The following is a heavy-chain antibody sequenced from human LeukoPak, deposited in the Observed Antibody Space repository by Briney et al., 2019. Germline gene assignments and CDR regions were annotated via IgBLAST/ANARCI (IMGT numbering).Heavy chain of an antibody. D-gene: IGHD6-6*01. CDR2: SYFSGGNT. V-gene: IGHV3-23*01. Sequence: PGGSLRLSCAASGFTFSNYAMSWVRQAPGKGLEWVSSSYFSGGNTYSADSVKGRFTISRDNSRNTLYLQMNSLRAEDTAVYYCVKDQGEAIVPRRFDYWGQETLVTVSS. J-gene: IGHJ4*02. CDR3: VKDQGEAIVPRRFDY. CDR1: GFTFSNYA.